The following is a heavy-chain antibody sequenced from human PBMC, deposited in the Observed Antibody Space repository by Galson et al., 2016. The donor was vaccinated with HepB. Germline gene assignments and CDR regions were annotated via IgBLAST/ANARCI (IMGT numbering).Heavy chain of an antibody. CDR2: IYYSGNT. D-gene: IGHD3-16*01. CDR3: ARRSGNYWGWFDP. CDR1: GGSINSRSYY. V-gene: IGHV4-39*07. J-gene: IGHJ5*02. Sequence: ETLSLTCSVSGGSINSRSYYWAWIRQPPGKGLEWVGYIYYSGNTNYNPSLKSRVNISLDTSNNQFSLRLNSGSAADTADYYCARRSGNYWGWFDPWGQGTLVTVSS.